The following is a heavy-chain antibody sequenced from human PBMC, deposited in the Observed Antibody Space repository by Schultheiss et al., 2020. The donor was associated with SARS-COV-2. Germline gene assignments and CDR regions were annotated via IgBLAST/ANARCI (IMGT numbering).Heavy chain of an antibody. D-gene: IGHD3-22*01. CDR1: GGSISSSNW. J-gene: IGHJ4*02. Sequence: SETLSLTCAVSGGSISSSNWWSWVRQPPGKGLEWIGRIYTSGSTNYNPSLKSRVTISVHTSKKQFSLKLISVTAADTAVYYCARGDSSGTPSTWGQGTLXXVSS. CDR3: ARGDSSGTPST. V-gene: IGHV4-4*02. CDR2: IYTSGST.